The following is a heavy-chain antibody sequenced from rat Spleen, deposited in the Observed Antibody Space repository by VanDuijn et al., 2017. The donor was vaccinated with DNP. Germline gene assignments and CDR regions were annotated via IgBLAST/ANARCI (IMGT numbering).Heavy chain of an antibody. Sequence: EVKLVESGGGLVQPGRSLKLSCAASGFNFNDYWMGWVRQAPGKGLEWIGEINKESSTINYIPSLKDKFSISRDNAQNTLYLQMSKVGSEDTAIYYCAKGPNYGGWSDYFDYWGQGGMVTVSS. CDR3: AKGPNYGGWSDYFDY. CDR2: INKESSTI. J-gene: IGHJ2*01. V-gene: IGHV4-2*01. CDR1: GFNFNDYW. D-gene: IGHD1-11*01.